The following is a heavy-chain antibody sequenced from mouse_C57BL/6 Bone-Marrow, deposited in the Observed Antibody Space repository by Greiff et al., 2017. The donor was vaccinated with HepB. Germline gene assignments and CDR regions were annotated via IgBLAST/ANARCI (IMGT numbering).Heavy chain of an antibody. V-gene: IGHV1-4*01. J-gene: IGHJ4*01. D-gene: IGHD1-1*01. CDR2: INPSSGYT. Sequence: QVQLQQSGAELARPGASVKMSCKASGYTFTSYTMHWVNQRPGQGLEWIGYINPSSGYTKYNQKFKDKATLTADKSSSTAYMQLSSLTSEDSAVYYCARAGYGPLAMDYWGQGTSVTVSS. CDR1: GYTFTSYT. CDR3: ARAGYGPLAMDY.